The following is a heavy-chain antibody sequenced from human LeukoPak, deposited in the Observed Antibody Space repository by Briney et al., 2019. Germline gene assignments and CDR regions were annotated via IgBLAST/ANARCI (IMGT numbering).Heavy chain of an antibody. CDR3: ARYCGGDCYGMDV. J-gene: IGHJ6*02. CDR1: GFIFSNYW. D-gene: IGHD2-21*01. V-gene: IGHV3-7*01. CDR2: IKQDGSEK. Sequence: PGGSLRLSCAASGFIFSNYWMDWVRQVPGKGLEWVANIKQDGSEKDYVDSVKGRFTISRDNAKNSLYLQMNNLRAEDTAVYYCARYCGGDCYGMDVWGQGTTVTVSS.